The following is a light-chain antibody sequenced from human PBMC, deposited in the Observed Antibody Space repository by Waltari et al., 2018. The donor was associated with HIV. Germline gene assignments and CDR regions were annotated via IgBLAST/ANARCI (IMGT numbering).Light chain of an antibody. CDR3: QQTYLPPLT. V-gene: IGKV3-20*01. Sequence: EIVLTQSPATLSLSPGERAALSCRASRSVADSYLAWYQQKPGQAPRLLVYGASTRAAGVADRFSAFGSDRDFFLIISSLQPEDFATYYCQQTYLPPLTFGPGTKVDL. CDR1: RSVADSY. CDR2: GAS. J-gene: IGKJ3*01.